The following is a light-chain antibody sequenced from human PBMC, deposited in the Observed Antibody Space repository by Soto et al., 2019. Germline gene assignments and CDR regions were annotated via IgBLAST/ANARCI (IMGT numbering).Light chain of an antibody. Sequence: QSVLTQPASVSGSPGQSITISCTGGSSDIGAYNYVSWFQQYPGKAPKLIISEVSNRPSGVSNRFSGSKSGTAASLTISGLQTEDEADYFCFSFTTDWTHVFGTGTKGTVL. CDR2: EVS. CDR1: SSDIGAYNY. V-gene: IGLV2-14*01. J-gene: IGLJ1*01. CDR3: FSFTTDWTHV.